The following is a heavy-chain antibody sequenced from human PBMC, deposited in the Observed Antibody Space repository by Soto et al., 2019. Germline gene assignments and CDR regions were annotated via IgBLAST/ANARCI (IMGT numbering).Heavy chain of an antibody. CDR1: GLTISNAW. V-gene: IGHV3-15*07. Sequence: EVQLVESGGGFIYPGGSLRLSCAASGLTISNAWRNGVRQAPGKGLEWVGRIKTNTEGGTTDYAAAVKGRFTVSRDDSKNTLYLQMNSLRTEDTAVYYCTTGSVEGVWGQGTTVTVSS. CDR2: IKTNTEGGTT. J-gene: IGHJ6*02. CDR3: TTGSVEGV. D-gene: IGHD2-15*01.